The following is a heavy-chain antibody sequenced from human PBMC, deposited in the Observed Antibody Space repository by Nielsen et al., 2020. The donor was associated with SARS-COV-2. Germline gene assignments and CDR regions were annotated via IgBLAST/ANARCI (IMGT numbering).Heavy chain of an antibody. Sequence: ASVKVSCKASSYPFSSVYIYWVRQAPGKGLEWLGIVNPVDGSTNYVQKFQGRVTMTWDTSISTAYMELSGLKSDDTAVFYCAGSGSGWYNFDSWGQGTLVTVSS. V-gene: IGHV1-46*01. CDR3: AGSGSGWYNFDS. J-gene: IGHJ4*02. D-gene: IGHD6-19*01. CDR2: VNPVDGST. CDR1: SYPFSSVY.